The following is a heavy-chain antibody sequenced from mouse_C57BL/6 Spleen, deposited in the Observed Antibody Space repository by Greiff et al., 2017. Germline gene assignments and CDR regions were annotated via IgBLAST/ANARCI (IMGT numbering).Heavy chain of an antibody. D-gene: IGHD2-1*01. CDR3: ARRRDGNPDYFDY. CDR2: IYPGDGDT. V-gene: IGHV1-82*01. Sequence: QVQLQQSGPELVKPGASVKISCKASGYAFSSSWMNWVKQRPGKGLEWIGRIYPGDGDTNYNGKFKGKATLTADKSSSTAYMQLSSLTSEDSAVYFCARRRDGNPDYFDYWGQGTTLTVSS. J-gene: IGHJ2*01. CDR1: GYAFSSSW.